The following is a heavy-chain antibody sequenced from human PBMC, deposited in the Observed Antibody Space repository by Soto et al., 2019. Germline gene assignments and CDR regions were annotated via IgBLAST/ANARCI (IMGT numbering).Heavy chain of an antibody. V-gene: IGHV3-7*01. J-gene: IGHJ4*02. CDR3: ARDWDYYDSSGYYYDY. D-gene: IGHD3-22*01. CDR1: GFTFSSYW. CDR2: IKQDGSEK. Sequence: GSLRLSCAASGFTFSSYWMSWVRQAPGKGLEWVANIKQDGSEKYYVDSVKGRFTISRDNAKNSLYLQMNSLRAEDTAVYYCARDWDYYDSSGYYYDYWGQGTLVTVSS.